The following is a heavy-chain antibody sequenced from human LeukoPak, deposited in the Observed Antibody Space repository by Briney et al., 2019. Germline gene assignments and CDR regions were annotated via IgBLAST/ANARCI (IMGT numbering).Heavy chain of an antibody. D-gene: IGHD6-6*01. CDR3: ARHGSSLDY. V-gene: IGHV4-59*01. J-gene: IGHJ4*02. Sequence: KASETLSLTCTVSGGSIGGYYWSWIRQAPGKGLEWIGYIYYIGSTNYNPSLKSRVTISVDTSKNQFSLKLSSVTAADTAVYYCARHGSSLDYWGQGTLVTVSS. CDR1: GGSIGGYY. CDR2: IYYIGST.